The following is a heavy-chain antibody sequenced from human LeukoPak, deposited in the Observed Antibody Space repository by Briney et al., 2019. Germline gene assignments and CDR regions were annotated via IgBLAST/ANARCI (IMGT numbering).Heavy chain of an antibody. Sequence: GRSRRLSCSASGFTFGDHAMSWVRQAPGKGREWVGFHRSKGYGGTTEYAASVEGRCSLSRDHSKRFVYLQMSSLNAEDTAVYYCTKVRSGNAFDCWGEGTMVTDCS. V-gene: IGHV3-49*04. CDR1: GFTFGDHA. CDR2: HRSKGYGGTT. CDR3: TKVRSGNAFDC. D-gene: IGHD3-10*01. J-gene: IGHJ4*02.